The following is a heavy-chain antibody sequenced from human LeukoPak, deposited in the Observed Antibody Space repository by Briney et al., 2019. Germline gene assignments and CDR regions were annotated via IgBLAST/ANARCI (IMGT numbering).Heavy chain of an antibody. V-gene: IGHV4-61*01. CDR1: GGSVISARFY. D-gene: IGHD3-22*01. CDR2: IYYSGST. Sequence: SETLFLSCSVSGGSVISARFYWRWIRQPPGKGRDWLGYIYYSGSTNYLPSLKSRVTISVDTPKNQFPLQLSSVTAEDTAVYYCAREWEDSSAYYWFDPWGQGSLVTVSS. CDR3: AREWEDSSAYYWFDP. J-gene: IGHJ5*02.